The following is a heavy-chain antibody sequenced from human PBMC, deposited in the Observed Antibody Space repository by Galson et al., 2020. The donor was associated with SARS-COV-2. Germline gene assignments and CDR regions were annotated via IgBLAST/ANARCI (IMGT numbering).Heavy chain of an antibody. CDR2: MDSTSTYI. CDR3: ARGGTTTFKYDY. V-gene: IGHV3-21*06. J-gene: IGHJ4*02. CDR1: GFTFSSYS. Sequence: GESLKISCAASGFTFSSYSMHWVRQAPGKGLEWVSSMDSTSTYIYYADSVKGRFTISRDNAKNSLYLQMNSLRVEDTAVYYCARGGTTTFKYDYWGQGSLVTVSS. D-gene: IGHD1-1*01.